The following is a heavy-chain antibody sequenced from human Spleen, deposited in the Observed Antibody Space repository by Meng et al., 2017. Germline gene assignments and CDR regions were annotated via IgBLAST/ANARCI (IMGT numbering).Heavy chain of an antibody. D-gene: IGHD3-22*01. Sequence: QVQRRRSVPGVVTPSGTLSLTCAFAGGSSSSSNWWSWVRQPPGKGMEWIGEIYHSGSTNYNPSLKSRVTISVDKSKNQFSLKLRSVTAADTAVYYCARGHHYYDSSGYGGWGQGTLVTVSS. CDR1: GGSSSSSNW. CDR2: IYHSGST. J-gene: IGHJ4*02. CDR3: ARGHHYYDSSGYGG. V-gene: IGHV4-4*02.